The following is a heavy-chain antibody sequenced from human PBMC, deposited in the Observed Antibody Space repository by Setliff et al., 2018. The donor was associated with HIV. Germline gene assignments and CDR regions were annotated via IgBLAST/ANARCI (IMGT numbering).Heavy chain of an antibody. D-gene: IGHD6-19*01. J-gene: IGHJ4*02. Sequence: GASVKVSCKASGYTFTSYYMHWVRQAPGQGLEWMGLIHPSTGNTYYTQKFQGRVIMTRDTSANTVYLEIRSLISEDTAVYYCARDSSTGFFSAAYWGQGALVTVSS. CDR3: ARDSSTGFFSAAY. V-gene: IGHV1-46*01. CDR1: GYTFTSYY. CDR2: IHPSTGNT.